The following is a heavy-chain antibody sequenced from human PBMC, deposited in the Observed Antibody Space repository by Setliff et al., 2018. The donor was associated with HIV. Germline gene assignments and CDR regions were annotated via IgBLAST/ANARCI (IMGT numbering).Heavy chain of an antibody. D-gene: IGHD6-19*01. Sequence: ASVKVSCKASGYTFSSYGISWVRQAPGQGLEWMGWISGYNGNTKYVQKLQGRVTMTTDTSTRTVYMELRSLRHDDTAVYYCASCMAGHYYYYMDVWGKGTTVTVSS. J-gene: IGHJ6*03. CDR2: ISGYNGNT. V-gene: IGHV1-18*01. CDR3: ASCMAGHYYYYMDV. CDR1: GYTFSSYG.